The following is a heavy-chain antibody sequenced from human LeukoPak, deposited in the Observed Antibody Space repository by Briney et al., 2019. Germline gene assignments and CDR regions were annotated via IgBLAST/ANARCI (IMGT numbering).Heavy chain of an antibody. D-gene: IGHD2-15*01. J-gene: IGHJ4*02. Sequence: RPGGSLRLSCAASGFTFSSYAMSWVRQAPGKGLEWVSAISGRAGSTDYADSVKGRFTISRDNSKNTLYLQMNSLRAEDTAVYYCAKDMSHDDPWVVAAPIDYWGQGTLVTVSS. CDR1: GFTFSSYA. CDR3: AKDMSHDDPWVVAAPIDY. CDR2: ISGRAGST. V-gene: IGHV3-23*01.